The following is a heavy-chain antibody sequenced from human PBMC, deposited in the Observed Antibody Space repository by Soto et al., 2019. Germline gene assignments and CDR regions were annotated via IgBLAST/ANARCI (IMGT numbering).Heavy chain of an antibody. CDR2: IIPVRGVT. CDR1: GDTFSSYT. D-gene: IGHD2-21*02. Sequence: QVQLVQSGAEVMKPGSSVKVSCRASGDTFSSYTVSWVRQAPGQGLEWMGRIIPVRGVTNYAQKFRGRVTITADESRKTASMDLSGLRSEDTAVYYCARRRYCGTDCYQKYYYGMDGWGQGTAVTVSS. J-gene: IGHJ6*02. CDR3: ARRRYCGTDCYQKYYYGMDG. V-gene: IGHV1-69*02.